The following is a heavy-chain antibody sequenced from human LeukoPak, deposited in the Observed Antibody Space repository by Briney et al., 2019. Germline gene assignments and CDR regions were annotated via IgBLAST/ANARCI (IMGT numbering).Heavy chain of an antibody. D-gene: IGHD1-26*01. CDR1: GFTFSSYS. CDR3: AKGNPGIVGARDPFDI. V-gene: IGHV3-23*01. Sequence: GGSLRLSCAAFGFTFSSYSMAWVRQAPGKGLEWVSSISGSGGSTYYADSVKGRFTISRDNSKNTLYLQMNSLRAEDTAVYYCAKGNPGIVGARDPFDIWGQGTMVTVSS. CDR2: ISGSGGST. J-gene: IGHJ3*02.